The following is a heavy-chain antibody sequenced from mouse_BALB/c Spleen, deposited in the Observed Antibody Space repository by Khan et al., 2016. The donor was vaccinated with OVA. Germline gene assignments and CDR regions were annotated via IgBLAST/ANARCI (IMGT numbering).Heavy chain of an antibody. CDR1: RFTLSSYG. J-gene: IGHJ2*01. D-gene: IGHD2-12*01. CDR2: IDSNGGST. CDR3: ARIAI. V-gene: IGHV5-6-3*01. Sequence: EVELVESGGGIVQPGGSLNRSCAASRFTLSSYGMSSVRQTPDKRLELVATIDSNGGSTDYPDSVKRRFPLSGDNAKPALYLQMRKMRSEDTAMYYCARIAIWGQGTTLTVSS.